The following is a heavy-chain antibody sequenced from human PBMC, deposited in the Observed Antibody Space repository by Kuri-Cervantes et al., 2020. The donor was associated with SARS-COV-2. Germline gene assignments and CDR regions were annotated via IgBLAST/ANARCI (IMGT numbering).Heavy chain of an antibody. CDR1: GGSISSDY. CDR2: INYSGSS. V-gene: IGHV4-59*12. CDR3: ARLGSGWPGIDF. D-gene: IGHD6-19*01. J-gene: IGHJ4*02. Sequence: GSLRLSCTVSGGSISSDYWSWIRQPPGKGLEWIGFINYSGSSNYNPSLKSRVSISVDTSKNQFSLRLSSVTAADTAVYYCARLGSGWPGIDFWGQGTRVTVSS.